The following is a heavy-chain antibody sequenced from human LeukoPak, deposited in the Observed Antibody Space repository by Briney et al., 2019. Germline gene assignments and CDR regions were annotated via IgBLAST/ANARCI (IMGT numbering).Heavy chain of an antibody. CDR2: IYYSGSTRT. V-gene: IGHV4-59*01. J-gene: IGHJ4*02. D-gene: IGHD2-2*01. CDR3: ARAASLDY. CDR1: GGSFRGYY. Sequence: SETLSLTCTVTGGSFRGYYWSWIRQPPGKGLEWIGYIYYSGSTRTSYNPSLNSRVTISVDTSKNQFSLKLSSVTAADTAVYYCARAASLDYWGQGILVTVSS.